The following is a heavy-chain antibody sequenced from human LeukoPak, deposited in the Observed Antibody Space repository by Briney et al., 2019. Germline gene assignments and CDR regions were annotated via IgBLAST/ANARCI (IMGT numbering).Heavy chain of an antibody. CDR1: GFTFRSSA. D-gene: IGHD6-19*01. CDR3: ARDLGLAVASSWGGLDY. Sequence: PGGSLRLSCTASGFTFRSSAMHWVRQAPGKGLEWVAVISYDGVNTYFADSVKGRFTISRDNSKNTLFLQMSSLRQEDTAVYFCARDLGLAVASSWGGLDYWGQGTLVTVSS. J-gene: IGHJ4*02. V-gene: IGHV3-30*04. CDR2: ISYDGVNT.